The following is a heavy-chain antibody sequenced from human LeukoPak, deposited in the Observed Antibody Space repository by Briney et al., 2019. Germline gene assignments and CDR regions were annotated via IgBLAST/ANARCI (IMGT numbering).Heavy chain of an antibody. D-gene: IGHD5-12*01. Sequence: GSLRPSCAASGFTFSTYSMKWVRQAPGKGLEWVSYISDSSAMYYADSVRGRFTISRENDKNSLFLQMNSLRAEDTAVYYCARDGGYSGYDADCWGQGTLVTVSS. CDR3: ARDGGYSGYDADC. J-gene: IGHJ4*02. CDR1: GFTFSTYS. CDR2: ISDSSAM. V-gene: IGHV3-48*01.